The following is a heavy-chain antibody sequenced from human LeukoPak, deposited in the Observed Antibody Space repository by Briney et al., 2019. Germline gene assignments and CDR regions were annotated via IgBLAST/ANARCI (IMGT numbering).Heavy chain of an antibody. Sequence: GGSLRLSCAASGFTFNNYNMNWVRQAPGKGLEWVSSISSSSTYIYYADSVKGRFTISRDNAKNSLYLQMNSLRAEDTAIYYCAKDPPSFHHWGQGTLVTVSS. V-gene: IGHV3-21*01. CDR1: GFTFNNYN. CDR3: AKDPPSFHH. J-gene: IGHJ1*01. CDR2: ISSSSTYI.